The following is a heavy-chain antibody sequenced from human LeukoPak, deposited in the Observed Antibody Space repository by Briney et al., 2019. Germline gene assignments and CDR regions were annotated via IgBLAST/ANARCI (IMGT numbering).Heavy chain of an antibody. Sequence: GGSLRLSCAASGFTFNNYNMNWVRQAPGKGLEWVSSISSSSTYIYYADSVKGRFTISRDNAKNSLYLQMNSLRAEDTAIYYCAKDPPSFHHWGQGTLVTVSS. V-gene: IGHV3-21*01. CDR1: GFTFNNYN. CDR3: AKDPPSFHH. J-gene: IGHJ1*01. CDR2: ISSSSTYI.